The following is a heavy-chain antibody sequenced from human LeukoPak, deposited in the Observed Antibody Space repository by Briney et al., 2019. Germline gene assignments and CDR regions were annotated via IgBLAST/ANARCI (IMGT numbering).Heavy chain of an antibody. CDR2: IYYSGTT. Sequence: PSETLSLTCTVSGGSISSGVYYWSWIRQPPGKGLEWIGYIYYSGTTYYNPSLKSRVTISVDTSKNQFSLKLSSVTAADTAVYYCARYYDGGLFDPWGQGTLVTVSS. CDR3: ARYYDGGLFDP. D-gene: IGHD1-26*01. J-gene: IGHJ5*02. CDR1: GGSISSGVYY. V-gene: IGHV4-30-4*02.